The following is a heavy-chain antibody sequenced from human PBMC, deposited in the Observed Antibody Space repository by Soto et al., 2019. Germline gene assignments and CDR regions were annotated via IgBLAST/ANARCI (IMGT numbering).Heavy chain of an antibody. CDR3: ARVFHNIVVVPAAIQGDWFDP. J-gene: IGHJ5*02. CDR2: ISAYNGNK. V-gene: IGHV1-18*04. D-gene: IGHD2-2*02. CDR1: GYTFTSYG. Sequence: ASVKVSCKASGYTFTSYGISWVRQAPGQGLEWMGWISAYNGNKNYAQKLQGRVTMTTDTSTSTAYMELRSLRSDDTAVYYCARVFHNIVVVPAAIQGDWFDPWGQGTLVTVSS.